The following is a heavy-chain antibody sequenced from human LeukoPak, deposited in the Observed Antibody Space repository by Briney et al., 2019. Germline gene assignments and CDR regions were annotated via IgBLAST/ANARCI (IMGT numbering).Heavy chain of an antibody. CDR2: IWYDGSQK. D-gene: IGHD2-2*01. J-gene: IGHJ4*02. Sequence: PGGSLRLSCAASGLTFSNYGMHWVRQAPGKGLEWVAVIWYDGSQKYYADSVKGRFTISRDNFKNMLYLQMNSLRAEDTAVYYCARVELGYCSSTSCSRAQDYWGQGTLVTVSS. CDR1: GLTFSNYG. CDR3: ARVELGYCSSTSCSRAQDY. V-gene: IGHV3-33*01.